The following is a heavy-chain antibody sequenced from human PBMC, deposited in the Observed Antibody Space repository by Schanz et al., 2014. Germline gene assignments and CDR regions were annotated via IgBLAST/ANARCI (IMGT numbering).Heavy chain of an antibody. V-gene: IGHV3-7*01. CDR3: ARDAVTSVLTPGFYY. D-gene: IGHD4-17*01. CDR2: IKQDGSEK. CDR1: RFTISRNP. Sequence: EVHLLESGGGVVQPGRSLRLSCTGSRFTISRNPIHWVRQAPGKGLEWVANIKQDGSEKYYVDSVKGRFTISRDNAKKSLYLRMNSLRAEDTAVYYCARDAVTSVLTPGFYYWGQGTLVTVSS. J-gene: IGHJ4*02.